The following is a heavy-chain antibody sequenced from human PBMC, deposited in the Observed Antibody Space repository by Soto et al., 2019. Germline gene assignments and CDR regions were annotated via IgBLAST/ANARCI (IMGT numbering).Heavy chain of an antibody. D-gene: IGHD1-26*01. Sequence: EVQLVESGGGLVQPGRSLRLSCAASGFTFDDYAMHWVRQAPGKGLEWVSGISWNSGSIGYADSVKGRFTISRDNAKNSLYLQMNSLRAEDTALYYCAKDAGEWELLPYYYYYYGMDVWGQGTTVTVSS. J-gene: IGHJ6*02. CDR3: AKDAGEWELLPYYYYYYGMDV. CDR1: GFTFDDYA. V-gene: IGHV3-9*01. CDR2: ISWNSGSI.